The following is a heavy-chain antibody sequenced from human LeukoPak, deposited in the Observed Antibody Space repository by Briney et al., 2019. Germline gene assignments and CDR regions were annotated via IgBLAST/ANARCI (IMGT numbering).Heavy chain of an antibody. J-gene: IGHJ4*02. CDR1: GFTFTHHW. D-gene: IGHD3-10*01. CDR3: GRDVVLGSGSVDY. Sequence: GGSLRLSCAAYGFTFTHHWMHWVRQAPGKGLVWVSRIRGDGGDTSYADSVKGRFTISRDNAKNTLYLQMDSLGAEDTAVYYCGRDVVLGSGSVDYWGQGVLVTVSS. CDR2: IRGDGGDT. V-gene: IGHV3-74*01.